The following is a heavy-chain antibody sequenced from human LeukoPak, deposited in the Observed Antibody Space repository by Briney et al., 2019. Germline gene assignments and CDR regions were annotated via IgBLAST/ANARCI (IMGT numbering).Heavy chain of an antibody. D-gene: IGHD2-15*01. J-gene: IGHJ4*02. V-gene: IGHV3-7*04. CDR3: ARYCSGGSCFDY. Sequence: GGSLRLSCAASGFTFSIYWMSWVRQAPGKGLEWVANIKEDGSEKYYVDSVKSRFTISRDNAKNSLYLQMNSLRAEDTAVYYCARYCSGGSCFDYWGQGTLVTVSS. CDR2: IKEDGSEK. CDR1: GFTFSIYW.